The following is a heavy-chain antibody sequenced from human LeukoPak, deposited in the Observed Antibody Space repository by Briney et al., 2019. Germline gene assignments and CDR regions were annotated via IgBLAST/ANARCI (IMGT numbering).Heavy chain of an antibody. CDR2: IIPIFGTA. Sequence: ASVKVSCKASGGTFSSYAISWVRQAPGQGLEWMGGIIPIFGTANYAQKFQGRVTITADESTSTAYMELSSLRSGDTAVYYCAREKERPRGYSYGLGFDYWGQGTLVTVSS. V-gene: IGHV1-69*13. CDR3: AREKERPRGYSYGLGFDY. CDR1: GGTFSSYA. J-gene: IGHJ4*02. D-gene: IGHD5-18*01.